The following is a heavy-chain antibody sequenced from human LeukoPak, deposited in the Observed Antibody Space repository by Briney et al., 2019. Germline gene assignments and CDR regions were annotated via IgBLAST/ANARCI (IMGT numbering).Heavy chain of an antibody. CDR3: ARDRASYSSSWFDAFDI. V-gene: IGHV3-21*01. Sequence: GGSLRLSCAASGFTFSSYAMSWVRQAPGKGLEWVSSISSSSSYIYYADSVKGRFTISRDNSKNTLYLQMGSLRAEDMAVYYCARDRASYSSSWFDAFDIWGQGTMVTVSS. J-gene: IGHJ3*02. CDR2: ISSSSSYI. D-gene: IGHD6-13*01. CDR1: GFTFSSYA.